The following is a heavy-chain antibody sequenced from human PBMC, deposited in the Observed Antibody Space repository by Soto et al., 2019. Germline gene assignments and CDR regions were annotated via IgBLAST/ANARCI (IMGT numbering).Heavy chain of an antibody. V-gene: IGHV4-61*01. CDR2: IYYSGST. J-gene: IGHJ6*02. Sequence: XGTLSLTCTVSGGSVSSGSYYWSWIRQPPGKGLEWIGYIYYSGSTNYNPSLKSRVTISVDTSKNQFSLKLSSVTAADTAVYYCAREGGDGAARTGYYYYYGMDVWGQGTTVTVS. CDR1: GGSVSSGSYY. CDR3: AREGGDGAARTGYYYYYGMDV. D-gene: IGHD6-6*01.